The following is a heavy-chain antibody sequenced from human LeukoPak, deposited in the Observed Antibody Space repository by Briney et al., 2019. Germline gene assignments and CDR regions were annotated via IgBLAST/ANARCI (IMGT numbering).Heavy chain of an antibody. CDR3: ARGPNWGDYYYYMDV. CDR1: GGSISSYY. V-gene: IGHV4-4*07. D-gene: IGHD7-27*01. CDR2: IYTSGST. J-gene: IGHJ6*03. Sequence: SETLSLTCTVSGGSISSYYWSWIRQPAGKGLEWIGRIYTSGSTNYNPSLKSRVTMSVDTSKNQFSLKLSSVTAADTAVYYCARGPNWGDYYYYMDVRGKGTTVTVSS.